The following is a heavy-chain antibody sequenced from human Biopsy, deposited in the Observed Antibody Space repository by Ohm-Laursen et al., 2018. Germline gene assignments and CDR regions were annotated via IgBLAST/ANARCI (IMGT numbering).Heavy chain of an antibody. Sequence: PSDTLSLTCTVSGDSLSSGPDNWSWMRQPPGQGLVYFGFIYSGGNTNYNLSLQNRVTMSVDTSKNQFSLKLSSVIAADTFVYYCARGRLTSGWPYFANWGQGTLGIVSS. CDR2: IYSGGNT. J-gene: IGHJ4*02. CDR3: ARGRLTSGWPYFAN. V-gene: IGHV4-61*01. D-gene: IGHD6-19*01. CDR1: GDSLSSGPDN.